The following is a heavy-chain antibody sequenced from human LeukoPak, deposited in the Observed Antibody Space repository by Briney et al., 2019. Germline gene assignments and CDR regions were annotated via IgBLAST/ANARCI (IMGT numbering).Heavy chain of an antibody. D-gene: IGHD1-1*01. V-gene: IGHV1-18*01. J-gene: IGHJ5*02. Sequence: ASVKVSCKASGYTFTSYGISWVRQAPGQGLEWMGWISAYNGNTNYAQNLQGRVTMTTDPSTNTAYMELRSLRSDDTAVYYCARPVPSRLGWFDPWGQGTLVTVSS. CDR2: ISAYNGNT. CDR1: GYTFTSYG. CDR3: ARPVPSRLGWFDP.